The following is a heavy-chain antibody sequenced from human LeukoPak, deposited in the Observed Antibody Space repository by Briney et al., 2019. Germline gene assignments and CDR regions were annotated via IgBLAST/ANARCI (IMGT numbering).Heavy chain of an antibody. CDR3: ATVFKGSSLQDY. D-gene: IGHD3-10*01. J-gene: IGHJ4*02. CDR2: IKMDERSA. V-gene: IGHV3-74*03. CDR1: GFTITNNW. Sequence: PGGSLRLSCAVSGFTITNNWMYWVRQAPGRGLVWVSRIKMDERSAVYADSVKGRSTISRDNDKNTVYLQMNSLRAEDTAVYYCATVFKGSSLQDYWGQGTLVTVSS.